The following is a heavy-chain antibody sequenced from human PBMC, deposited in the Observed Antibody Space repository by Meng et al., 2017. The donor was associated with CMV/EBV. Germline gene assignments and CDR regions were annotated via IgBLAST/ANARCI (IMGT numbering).Heavy chain of an antibody. CDR2: INPNSGGT. CDR3: ARETYYYDSSGYYYSN. V-gene: IGHV1-2*02. D-gene: IGHD3-22*01. J-gene: IGHJ4*02. Sequence: VKVSCKASGYTFTGYYMHWVRQAPGQGLEWMGWINPNSGGTNYAQKFQGRVTMTRDTSISTAYMELSRLRPDDTAVYYCARETYYYDSSGYYYSNWGQGTLVTVSS. CDR1: GYTFTGYY.